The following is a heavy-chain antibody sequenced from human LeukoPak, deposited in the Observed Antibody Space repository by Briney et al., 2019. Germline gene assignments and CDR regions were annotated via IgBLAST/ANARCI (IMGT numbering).Heavy chain of an antibody. CDR1: GGSFSGYY. CDR3: ARGASYYDSSGYSWAFDI. Sequence: SETLSLTCAVYGGSFSGYYWSWIRQPPGKGLEWIGEINHSGSTNYNPSLKSRVTISVDTSKNQFSLKLSSVTAADTAVYYCARGASYYDSSGYSWAFDIWGQGTMVTVSS. J-gene: IGHJ3*02. CDR2: INHSGST. D-gene: IGHD3-22*01. V-gene: IGHV4-34*01.